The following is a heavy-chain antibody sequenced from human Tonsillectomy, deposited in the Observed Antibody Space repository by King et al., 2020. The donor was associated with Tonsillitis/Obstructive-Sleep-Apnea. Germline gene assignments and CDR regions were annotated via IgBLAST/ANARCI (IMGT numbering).Heavy chain of an antibody. J-gene: IGHJ4*02. V-gene: IGHV6-1*03. CDR3: ARAFRGYSGSHPFDY. CDR1: GDSVSSNNTS. Sequence: VQLQQSSPRLVKPSQTLSLSCAISGDSVSSNNTSWNWIRQSPSRGLEWLGRAYYRSKWYNDYTVSVKSWITINPDTSKNQFSLPVNSVTPDDTAVYYCARAFRGYSGSHPFDYWGQGTLVTVSS. D-gene: IGHD1-26*01. CDR2: AYYRSKWYN.